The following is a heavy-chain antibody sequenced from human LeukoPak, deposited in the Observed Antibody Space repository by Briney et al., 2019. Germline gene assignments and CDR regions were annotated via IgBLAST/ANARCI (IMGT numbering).Heavy chain of an antibody. J-gene: IGHJ4*02. Sequence: TSVKVSCKVSGFTFTSSAMQWMRQARGQRLEWIGWIVVGSGNTNYAQKFQERVTITRDLSTTTVYMELSSLRSDDTAVYYCARGQPYQNFDYWGQGTLVTVSS. CDR2: IVVGSGNT. V-gene: IGHV1-58*02. CDR3: ARGQPYQNFDY. CDR1: GFTFTSSA. D-gene: IGHD1-1*01.